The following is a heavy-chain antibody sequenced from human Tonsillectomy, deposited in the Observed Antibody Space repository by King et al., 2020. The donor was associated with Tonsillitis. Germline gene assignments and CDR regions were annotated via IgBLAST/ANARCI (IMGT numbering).Heavy chain of an antibody. Sequence: QLVQSGAEVKKPGASVKVSCKVSGYTLTELSMHWVRQAPGKGLEWMGGFDPEDGETINAQKFQGRVTMTEDTSTDTAYMELSSLRSEDTAVYYCATAHPKYDYDILTGYYNGVDYWGQGTLVTVSS. CDR1: GYTLTELS. CDR3: ATAHPKYDYDILTGYYNGVDY. CDR2: FDPEDGET. V-gene: IGHV1-24*01. J-gene: IGHJ4*02. D-gene: IGHD3-9*01.